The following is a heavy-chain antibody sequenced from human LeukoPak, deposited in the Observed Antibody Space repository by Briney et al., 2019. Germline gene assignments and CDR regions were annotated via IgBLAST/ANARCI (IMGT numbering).Heavy chain of an antibody. CDR3: ARAYSSSTFDY. CDR2: ISSSGSTI. J-gene: IGHJ4*02. CDR1: GFTFSSYE. V-gene: IGHV3-48*03. Sequence: PGGSLRLSCAASGFTFSSYEMNWVRQAPGKGLEWVSYISSSGSTINYADSVKGRFTISRDNAKNPLYLQMNSLRAEDTAVYYCARAYSSSTFDYWGQGTLVTVSS. D-gene: IGHD6-6*01.